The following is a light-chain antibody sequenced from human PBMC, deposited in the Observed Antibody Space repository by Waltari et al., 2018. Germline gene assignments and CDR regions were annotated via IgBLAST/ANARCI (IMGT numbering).Light chain of an antibody. Sequence: SYVLTQPPSVSVSPGQTAIITCSGDQLGDKYASWYQQKPGQSPVLVIYQDTKRPSGIPGRFSGSSSGDTVTLTISGTQPMDEADYYCQAWDSSSGVFGGGTKMTVL. J-gene: IGLJ3*02. CDR1: QLGDKY. V-gene: IGLV3-1*01. CDR2: QDT. CDR3: QAWDSSSGV.